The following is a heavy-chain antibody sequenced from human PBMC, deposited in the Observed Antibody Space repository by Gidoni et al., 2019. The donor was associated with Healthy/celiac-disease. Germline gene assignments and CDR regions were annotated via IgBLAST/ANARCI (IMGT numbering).Heavy chain of an antibody. CDR1: GFTFSSYS. CDR3: ARALRLRFLEWALGYYGMDV. Sequence: EVQLVESGGGLVQPGGSLRLSCAASGFTFSSYSMNWVRQAPGKGLEWVSYISSSSSTIYYADSVKGRFTISRDNAKNSLYLQMNSLRDEDTAVYYCARALRLRFLEWALGYYGMDVWGQGTTVTVSS. CDR2: ISSSSSTI. D-gene: IGHD3-3*01. J-gene: IGHJ6*02. V-gene: IGHV3-48*02.